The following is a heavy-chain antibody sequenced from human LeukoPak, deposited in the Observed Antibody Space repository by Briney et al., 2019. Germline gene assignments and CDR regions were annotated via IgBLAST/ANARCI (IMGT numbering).Heavy chain of an antibody. V-gene: IGHV4-34*01. CDR2: INHSGST. D-gene: IGHD3-10*01. CDR1: GGYIRSYY. J-gene: IGHJ4*02. Sequence: PSETLSLTCSVSGGYIRSYYWSWIRQPPGKGLEWIGEINHSGSTNYSPSLKSRVTISVDTSKNQFSLKLSSVTAADTAVYYCARGRYYGSGSYPVDYWGQGTLVTVSS. CDR3: ARGRYYGSGSYPVDY.